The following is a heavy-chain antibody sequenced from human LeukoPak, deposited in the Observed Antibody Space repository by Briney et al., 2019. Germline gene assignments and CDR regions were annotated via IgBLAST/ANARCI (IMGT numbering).Heavy chain of an antibody. CDR2: IYSGGST. CDR1: GFTFDDYG. D-gene: IGHD6-13*01. CDR3: ARGVGSSSWKNYYYYYMDV. Sequence: GGSLRLSCAASGFTFDDYGMSWVRQAPGKGLEWVSVIYSGGSTYYADSVKGRFTISRDNSKNTLYLQMNSLRAEDTAVYYCARGVGSSSWKNYYYYYMDVWGKGTTVTISS. J-gene: IGHJ6*03. V-gene: IGHV3-53*01.